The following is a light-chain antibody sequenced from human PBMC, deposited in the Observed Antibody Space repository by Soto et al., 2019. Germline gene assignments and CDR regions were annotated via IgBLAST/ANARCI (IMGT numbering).Light chain of an antibody. V-gene: IGKV3-11*01. CDR2: DAS. CDR1: RRVSSY. J-gene: IGKJ1*01. CDR3: QQRDNWPWT. Sequence: ETVLTQSPATPSFSPGDRATLSFRASRRVSSYLAWYQQKAGQAPRLLIYDASNRAAGTPARFSGSGSGTDFTLTISSLEPEDFAVYYCQQRDNWPWTFGQGTKVDIK.